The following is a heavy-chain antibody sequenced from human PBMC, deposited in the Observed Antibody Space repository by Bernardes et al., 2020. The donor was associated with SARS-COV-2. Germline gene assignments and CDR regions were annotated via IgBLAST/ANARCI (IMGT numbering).Heavy chain of an antibody. CDR3: AKDSSTGWYYFDS. CDR2: ISGSGGST. D-gene: IGHD6-13*01. Sequence: GGSLSLSCAASGFTFSSYAMSWVRQAPGKGLEWVSVISGSGGSTYYADSVKGRFTISRDIAKNTLFLQMNSLRPEDTAMYYCAKDSSTGWYYFDSWGQGTLVSVSS. J-gene: IGHJ4*02. V-gene: IGHV3-23*01. CDR1: GFTFSSYA.